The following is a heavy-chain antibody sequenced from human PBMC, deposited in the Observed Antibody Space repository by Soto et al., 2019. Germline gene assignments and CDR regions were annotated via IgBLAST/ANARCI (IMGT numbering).Heavy chain of an antibody. Sequence: SETLSLTCAVYGGSFSGYYWSWIRQSPGKGLEWIGEINHSGSTNYNPSLKSRVTISVDTSKNQFSLKLSSVTAADTAVCYCAGSGSYYYCDSWGQGTLVTVSS. V-gene: IGHV4-34*01. D-gene: IGHD1-26*01. CDR1: GGSFSGYY. CDR3: AGSGSYYYCDS. J-gene: IGHJ4*02. CDR2: INHSGST.